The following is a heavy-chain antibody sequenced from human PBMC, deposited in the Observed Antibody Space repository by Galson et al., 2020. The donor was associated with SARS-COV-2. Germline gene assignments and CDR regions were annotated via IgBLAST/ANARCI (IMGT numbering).Heavy chain of an antibody. CDR3: ARDRYSDHYYGSGRGWFDP. Sequence: ASETLSLTCTVSGGSISSGDYYWSRIRQPPGKGLEWIGYIYYSGSTYYNPSLKSRVTISVDTSKNQFSLKLSSVTAADTAVYYGARDRYSDHYYGSGRGWFDPWGQGTLVTVSS. CDR2: IYYSGST. V-gene: IGHV4-30-4*01. CDR1: GGSISSGDYY. J-gene: IGHJ5*02. D-gene: IGHD3-10*01.